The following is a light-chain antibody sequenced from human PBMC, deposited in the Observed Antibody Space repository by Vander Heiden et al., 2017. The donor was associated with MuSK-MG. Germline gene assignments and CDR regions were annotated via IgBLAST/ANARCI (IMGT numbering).Light chain of an antibody. CDR3: QQRSNLWT. J-gene: IGKJ1*01. Sequence: PGERATLSCRASQSVSSFLAWYQQKPGQAPRLLIYDASNRATGIPARFSGSGSGTDFTLTSSSLEPEDFAVYYCQQRSNLWTFGQGTKVEI. CDR2: DAS. CDR1: QSVSSF. V-gene: IGKV3-11*01.